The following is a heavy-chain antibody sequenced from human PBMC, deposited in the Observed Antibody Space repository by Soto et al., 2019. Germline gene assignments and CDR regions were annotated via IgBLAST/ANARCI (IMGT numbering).Heavy chain of an antibody. J-gene: IGHJ6*03. D-gene: IGHD3-3*01. CDR2: ISAYNGNT. V-gene: IGHV1-18*01. CDR1: GYTFTSYG. CDR3: ARDRGKYDFWSGYTGYMDV. Sequence: ASVKVSCKASGYTFTSYGISWVRQAPGQGLEWMGWISAYNGNTNYAQKLQGRVTMTTDTSTSTAYMELRSLRSDDTAVYYCARDRGKYDFWSGYTGYMDVWGKGTTVTVSS.